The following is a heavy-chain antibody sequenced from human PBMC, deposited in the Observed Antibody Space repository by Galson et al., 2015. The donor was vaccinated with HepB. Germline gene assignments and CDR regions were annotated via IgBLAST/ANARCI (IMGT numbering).Heavy chain of an antibody. CDR1: GFTFSGSA. J-gene: IGHJ4*02. CDR3: TRRQYYYDSSGPKTREE. Sequence: SLRLSCAASGFTFSGSAMHWVRQASGKGLEWVGRIRSKANSYATAYAASVKGRFTISRDDSKNTAYLQMNSLKTEDTAVYYCTRRQYYYDSSGPKTREEWGQGTLVTVSS. D-gene: IGHD3-22*01. V-gene: IGHV3-73*01. CDR2: IRSKANSYAT.